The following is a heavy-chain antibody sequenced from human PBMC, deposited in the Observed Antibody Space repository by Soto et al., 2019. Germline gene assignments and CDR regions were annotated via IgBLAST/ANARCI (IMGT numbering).Heavy chain of an antibody. V-gene: IGHV4-59*01. D-gene: IGHD6-19*01. CDR3: ARETAAVAGTAPGRFDY. CDR2: IYYSGST. Sequence: SETLSLTCTVSGGSLSSYYWSWIRQPPGKGLEWIGYIYYSGSTNYNPSLKSRVTISVDTSKNQFSLKLSSVTAADTAVYYCARETAAVAGTAPGRFDYWGQGTLVTVSS. J-gene: IGHJ4*02. CDR1: GGSLSSYY.